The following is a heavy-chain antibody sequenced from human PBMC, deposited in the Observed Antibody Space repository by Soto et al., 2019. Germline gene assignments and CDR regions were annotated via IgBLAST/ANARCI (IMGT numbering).Heavy chain of an antibody. CDR1: GFTFSDHG. J-gene: IGHJ4*02. CDR2: ISSKSSLI. V-gene: IGHV3-21*06. Sequence: EVQLVESGGGLVTPGGSLRLSCEASGFTFSDHGLSWVRQAPGKGLEWISWISSKSSLIFYADSVKGRFIISRDNNKNSVSLQLNSLSADDTAVYFCARAASHVYCSGGSCYDVWGQGALVTVSS. CDR3: ARAASHVYCSGGSCYDV. D-gene: IGHD2-15*01.